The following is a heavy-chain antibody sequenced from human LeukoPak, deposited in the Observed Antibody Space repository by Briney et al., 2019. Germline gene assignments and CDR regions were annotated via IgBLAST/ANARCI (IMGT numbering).Heavy chain of an antibody. CDR2: ISSSSSYI. J-gene: IGHJ4*02. Sequence: PGRSLRLSCAASGFTFSSYSMNWVRQAPGKGLEWFSSISSSSSYIYYADSVKGRFTISRNNSKNTLYLQMNGLRAEDTAVYYCAKEGSGYGQDFDYWGQGTLVPVSS. CDR3: AKEGSGYGQDFDY. CDR1: GFTFSSYS. V-gene: IGHV3-21*04. D-gene: IGHD5-12*01.